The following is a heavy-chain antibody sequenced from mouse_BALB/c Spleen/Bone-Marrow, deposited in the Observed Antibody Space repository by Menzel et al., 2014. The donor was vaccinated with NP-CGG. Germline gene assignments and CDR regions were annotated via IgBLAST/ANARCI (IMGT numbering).Heavy chain of an antibody. D-gene: IGHD1-1*01. J-gene: IGHJ2*01. Sequence: EVMLVESGGGLVQPGGSLRPSCATSGFTFTDYYMNWVRQPPGKALEWLAFIRNKAYGYTTEYRASVKGQFTISRDNSQNILYLQMNALRAEDSATYYCARDMGGLLFDSWGQGTTLSVSS. CDR2: IRNKAYGYTT. CDR3: ARDMGGLLFDS. CDR1: GFTFTDYY. V-gene: IGHV7-3*02.